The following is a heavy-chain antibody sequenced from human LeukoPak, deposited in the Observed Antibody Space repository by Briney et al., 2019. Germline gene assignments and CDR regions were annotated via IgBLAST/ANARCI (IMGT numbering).Heavy chain of an antibody. D-gene: IGHD4/OR15-4a*01. Sequence: SETLSLTCTVSGHSIGSNYYWGWIRQPAGKGLEWIGRIYTSGSTNYNPSLKSRVTMSVDTSKNQFSLKLSSVTAADTAVYYCASFSRYQDYALHPWGQGTLVTVSS. CDR1: GHSIGSNYY. J-gene: IGHJ5*02. V-gene: IGHV4-4*07. CDR3: ASFSRYQDYALHP. CDR2: IYTSGST.